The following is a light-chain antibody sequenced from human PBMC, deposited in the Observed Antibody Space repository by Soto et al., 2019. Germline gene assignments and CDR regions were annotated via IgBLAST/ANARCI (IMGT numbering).Light chain of an antibody. J-gene: IGLJ2*01. CDR3: CSYAGSSTVI. V-gene: IGLV2-23*01. Sequence: QSALPQPASGSGSPGPAVTISCTGTSSDLGSYKFVFWYQHHPGKAPKLMIYEGSKRPSGVSNRFSGSKSGNTASLTISGLQAEDEADYYCCSYAGSSTVIFGGGTKLTVL. CDR2: EGS. CDR1: SSDLGSYKF.